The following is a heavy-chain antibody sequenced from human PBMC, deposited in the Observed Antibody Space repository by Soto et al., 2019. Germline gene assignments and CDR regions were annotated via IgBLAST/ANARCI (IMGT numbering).Heavy chain of an antibody. D-gene: IGHD2-2*01. J-gene: IGHJ4*02. Sequence: EVQLLESGGGLVQPGGSLRLSCAASGFAFSDFDMSWVRQAPGKGLEWVSAISASGRFKPYADSVRGRFTISRDNFRGTVDLQMNSLRPEATAVYYCASHQIAICDYWGRGTLVTVSS. CDR1: GFAFSDFD. CDR2: ISASGRFK. V-gene: IGHV3-23*01. CDR3: ASHQIAICDY.